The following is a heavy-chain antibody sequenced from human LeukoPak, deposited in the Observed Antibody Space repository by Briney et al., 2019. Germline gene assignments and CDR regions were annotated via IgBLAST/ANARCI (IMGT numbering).Heavy chain of an antibody. D-gene: IGHD6-13*01. V-gene: IGHV3-30*18. CDR1: GFNFRSYG. CDR2: ISYDGSNK. Sequence: PGRSLTLFCAASGFNFRSYGMQWVRQAPGKGLEWVAVISYDGSNKYYADSVKGRFTISRDNSKNTLYLQMNSLRAEDTAVYYCAKEGIAAAGTGATDYWGQGTLVTVSS. CDR3: AKEGIAAAGTGATDY. J-gene: IGHJ4*02.